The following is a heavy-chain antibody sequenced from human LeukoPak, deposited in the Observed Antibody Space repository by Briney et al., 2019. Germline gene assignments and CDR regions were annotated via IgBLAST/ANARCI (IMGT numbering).Heavy chain of an antibody. CDR3: AKGVLARCDY. CDR1: GYTFTSYD. Sequence: ASVKVSCKASGYTFTSYDIKWVRQATGQGLEWMGWMNPNSGNTGYAQKFQGRVTMTTDTSTSTAYMELRSLRSDDTAVYYCAKGVLARCDYWGQGTLVTVSS. CDR2: MNPNSGNT. V-gene: IGHV1-8*01. D-gene: IGHD6-6*01. J-gene: IGHJ4*02.